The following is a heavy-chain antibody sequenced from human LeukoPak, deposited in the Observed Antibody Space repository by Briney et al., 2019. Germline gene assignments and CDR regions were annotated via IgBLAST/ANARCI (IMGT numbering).Heavy chain of an antibody. V-gene: IGHV4-39*07. J-gene: IGHJ6*03. Sequence: SETLSLTCTVSGGSISSSNYYWGWIRQPPGKGLEWIGSIYYSGSTYYSPSLKSRVTISVDTSKNQFSLKLSSVTAADTAVYYCARVSRAAGWYYYYMDVWGKGTTVTISS. CDR2: IYYSGST. D-gene: IGHD6-13*01. CDR3: ARVSRAAGWYYYYMDV. CDR1: GGSISSSNYY.